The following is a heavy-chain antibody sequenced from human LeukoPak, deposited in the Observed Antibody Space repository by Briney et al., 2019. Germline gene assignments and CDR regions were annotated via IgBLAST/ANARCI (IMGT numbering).Heavy chain of an antibody. V-gene: IGHV1-18*01. CDR2: ISAYNGNT. D-gene: IGHD1-26*01. J-gene: IGHJ3*02. CDR1: GGTFSSYA. CDR3: ARDLGGARAFDI. Sequence: ASVKVSCKASGGTFSSYAISWVRQAPGQGLEWMGWISAYNGNTNYAQKLQGRVTMTTDTSTSTAYMELRSLRSDDTAVYYCARDLGGARAFDIWGQGTMVTVSS.